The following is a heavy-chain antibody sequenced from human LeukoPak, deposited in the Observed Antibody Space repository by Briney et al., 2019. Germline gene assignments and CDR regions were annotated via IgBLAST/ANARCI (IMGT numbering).Heavy chain of an antibody. V-gene: IGHV3-53*01. CDR1: GFTFSNDA. J-gene: IGHJ4*02. D-gene: IGHD4/OR15-4a*01. Sequence: SGGSLRLSCAASGFTFSNDAMSWVRQAPGKGLEWVSFIYSDNTHYSDSVKGRFTISRDNSKNTLYLQMNSLRAEDTAVYYCARRAGAYSHPYDYWGQGTLVTVSS. CDR2: IYSDNT. CDR3: ARRAGAYSHPYDY.